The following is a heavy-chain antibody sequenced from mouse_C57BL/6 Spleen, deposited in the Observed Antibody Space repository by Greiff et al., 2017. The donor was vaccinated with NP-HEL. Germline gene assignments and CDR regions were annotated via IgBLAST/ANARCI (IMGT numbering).Heavy chain of an antibody. CDR1: GFNIKDDY. Sequence: EVQLQQSGAELVRPGASVKLSCTASGFNIKDDYMHWVKQRPEQGLEWIGWIDPENGDTEYASKFQGKATITADTSSNTAYLQLSSLTSEDTAVYYCTTGDGYYHWGQGTTLTVSS. V-gene: IGHV14-4*01. CDR2: IDPENGDT. CDR3: TTGDGYYH. D-gene: IGHD2-3*01. J-gene: IGHJ2*01.